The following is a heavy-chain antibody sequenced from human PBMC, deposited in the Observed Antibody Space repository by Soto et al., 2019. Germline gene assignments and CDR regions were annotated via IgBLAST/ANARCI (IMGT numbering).Heavy chain of an antibody. J-gene: IGHJ6*02. D-gene: IGHD6-19*01. Sequence: QVQLVESGGGLVKPGGSLRLSCAASGFTFSDYYMSWIRQAPGKGLEWVSYISSSSSYTNYADSVKGRFTISRDNAKNSLDMQMNSLRAEDTAVYYCARAVAGTYYYYGMDVWGQGTTVTVSS. V-gene: IGHV3-11*05. CDR3: ARAVAGTYYYYGMDV. CDR1: GFTFSDYY. CDR2: ISSSSSYT.